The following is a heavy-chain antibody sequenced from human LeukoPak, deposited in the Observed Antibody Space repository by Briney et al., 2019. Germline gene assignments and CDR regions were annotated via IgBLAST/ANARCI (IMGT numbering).Heavy chain of an antibody. CDR1: GGTFSSYA. D-gene: IGHD3-10*01. V-gene: IGHV1-69*13. CDR3: ARDRENGSGKYSTRKGKYYSDY. Sequence: SVKVSCKASGGTFSSYAISWVRQAPGQGLEWMGGIIPIFGTANYAQKFQGRVTITADESTSTAYMELSSLRSEDTAVYYCARDRENGSGKYSTRKGKYYSDYWGQGTLVTVSS. J-gene: IGHJ4*02. CDR2: IIPIFGTA.